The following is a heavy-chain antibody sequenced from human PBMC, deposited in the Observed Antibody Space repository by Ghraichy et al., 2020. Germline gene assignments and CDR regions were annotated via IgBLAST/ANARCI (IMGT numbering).Heavy chain of an antibody. V-gene: IGHV3-7*01. J-gene: IGHJ4*02. D-gene: IGHD6-19*01. Sequence: GESLNISCAASGFIFSGYWMSWVRQAPGKGLEWVANIKKDGSEKYYVDSVKGRFTISRENAKNSLYLQMNRLRAEDTAMYYCARDLGGGWYFDYWGQGALVTVSS. CDR2: IKKDGSEK. CDR1: GFIFSGYW. CDR3: ARDLGGGWYFDY.